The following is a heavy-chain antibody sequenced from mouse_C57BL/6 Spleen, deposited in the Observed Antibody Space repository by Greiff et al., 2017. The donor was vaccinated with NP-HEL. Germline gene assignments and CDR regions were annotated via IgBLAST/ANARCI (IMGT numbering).Heavy chain of an antibody. D-gene: IGHD4-1*01. Sequence: EVQLVESGGGLVQPGGSMKLSCVASGFTFSNYWMNWVRQSPEKGLEWVAQIRLKSDNYATHYAESVKGRFTISRDDSKSSVYLQMNNLRAEDTGMYYCTVTGTWFAYWGQGTLVTVSA. J-gene: IGHJ3*01. CDR3: TVTGTWFAY. CDR1: GFTFSNYW. CDR2: IRLKSDNYAT. V-gene: IGHV6-3*01.